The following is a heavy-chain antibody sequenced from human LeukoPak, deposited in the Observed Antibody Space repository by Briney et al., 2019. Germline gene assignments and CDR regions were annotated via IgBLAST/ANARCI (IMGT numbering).Heavy chain of an antibody. CDR3: AKDKSSGSYPGLQRTIDY. V-gene: IGHV3-43D*03. D-gene: IGHD1-26*01. Sequence: RAGGSLRLSCAASGFTFDDYAMHWVRHAPGKGLEWVSLISWDGGSTYYADSVKGRFTISRDNSKNSLYLQMNSLRAEDTALYYCAKDKSSGSYPGLQRTIDYWGQGTLVTVSS. J-gene: IGHJ4*02. CDR2: ISWDGGST. CDR1: GFTFDDYA.